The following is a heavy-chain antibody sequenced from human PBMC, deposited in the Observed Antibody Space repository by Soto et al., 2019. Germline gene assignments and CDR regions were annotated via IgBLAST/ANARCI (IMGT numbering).Heavy chain of an antibody. D-gene: IGHD6-19*01. J-gene: IGHJ5*02. V-gene: IGHV3-30*18. Sequence: PGGSLRLSCAASGFTFSSYGMHWVRQAPGKGLEWVAVISYDGSNKYYADSVKGRFTISRDNSKNTLYLQMNSLRAEDTAVYYCAKPHSGWYFNNWFDPWGQGTLVTVSS. CDR1: GFTFSSYG. CDR2: ISYDGSNK. CDR3: AKPHSGWYFNNWFDP.